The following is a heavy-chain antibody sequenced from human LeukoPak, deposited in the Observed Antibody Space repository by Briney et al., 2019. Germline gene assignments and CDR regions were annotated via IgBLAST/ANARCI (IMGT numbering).Heavy chain of an antibody. J-gene: IGHJ4*02. D-gene: IGHD2-21*02. CDR1: GFTFDDYG. CDR2: INWNGGST. Sequence: GGSLRLSCAVSGFTFDDYGMSWVRQAPGKGLEWVSGINWNGGSTGYADSVKGRFTISRDDAKKSVYLKMNSLRGEDTALYYCARDYCGGDCYPFDYWGQGTLVTVSS. CDR3: ARDYCGGDCYPFDY. V-gene: IGHV3-20*04.